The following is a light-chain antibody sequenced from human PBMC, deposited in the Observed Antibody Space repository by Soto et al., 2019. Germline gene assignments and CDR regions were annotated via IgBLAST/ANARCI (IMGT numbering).Light chain of an antibody. J-gene: IGKJ1*01. V-gene: IGKV1-5*01. Sequence: IQMAQSPSTLSASIGDRVTITCRASQSINNRLAWYQQMPGKAPNLLIYDASSLESGVPSRFRGSCSETAFTLTISGLQPDDLATYYFQQFIDRWKFGPGTKVDI. CDR2: DAS. CDR1: QSINNR. CDR3: QQFIDRWK.